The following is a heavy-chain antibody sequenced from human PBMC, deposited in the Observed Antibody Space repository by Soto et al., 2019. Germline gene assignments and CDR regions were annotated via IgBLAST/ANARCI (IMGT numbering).Heavy chain of an antibody. V-gene: IGHV3-23*01. CDR1: GFDFSNYA. J-gene: IGHJ4*02. CDR2: ISRSSSVI. D-gene: IGHD4-17*01. CDR3: AKDPNGDYIGAFDD. Sequence: EVQLLESGGDLVQPGGSLRLSCVASGFDFSNYAVTWVRQAQGKGLEWVSSISRSSSVIYYADSMKGRFIISRDNSKNTLYLQMNSLRAEDTARYYCAKDPNGDYIGAFDDWGQGTLVTVSS.